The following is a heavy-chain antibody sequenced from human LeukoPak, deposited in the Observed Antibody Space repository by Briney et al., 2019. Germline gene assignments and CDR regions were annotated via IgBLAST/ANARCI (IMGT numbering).Heavy chain of an antibody. CDR3: ARGGRGDYRNEYYFDY. D-gene: IGHD4-11*01. Sequence: PSETLSLTCTVSGGSISSYYWSWIRQPPGKGLEWIGYIYYSGSTNYNPSLKSRVTISVDTSKNQFSLKLSSVTAADTAVYYCARGGRGDYRNEYYFDYWGQGTLVTVSS. V-gene: IGHV4-59*12. CDR2: IYYSGST. CDR1: GGSISSYY. J-gene: IGHJ4*02.